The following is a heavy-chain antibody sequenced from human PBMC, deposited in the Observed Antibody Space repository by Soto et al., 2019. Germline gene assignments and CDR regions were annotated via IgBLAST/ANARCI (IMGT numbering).Heavy chain of an antibody. Sequence: PGGSLRLSCAASGFTFSDYYMSWIRQAPGKGLEWVSYISSSGSTIYYADSVKGRFTISRDNAKNSLYLQMNSLRAEDTAVYYCARDRVQIAVAGDYFDPWGQGTLVTVSS. CDR3: ARDRVQIAVAGDYFDP. CDR2: ISSSGSTI. J-gene: IGHJ4*02. V-gene: IGHV3-11*01. D-gene: IGHD6-19*01. CDR1: GFTFSDYY.